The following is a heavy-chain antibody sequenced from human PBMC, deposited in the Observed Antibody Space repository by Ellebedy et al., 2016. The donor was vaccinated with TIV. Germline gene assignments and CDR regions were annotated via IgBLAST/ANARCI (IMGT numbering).Heavy chain of an antibody. J-gene: IGHJ4*02. D-gene: IGHD2-15*01. CDR2: ISYDGSNK. CDR3: ARARGCSGGRCYSADY. Sequence: PGGSLRLSCAASGCIVSSCDMTWVRQAPGKGLEWVAVISYDGSNKNYADSVKGRFTISRDNSKNTLYLQMNSLRAEDTAVYYCARARGCSGGRCYSADYWGQGTLVTVSS. CDR1: GCIVSSCD. V-gene: IGHV3-30*03.